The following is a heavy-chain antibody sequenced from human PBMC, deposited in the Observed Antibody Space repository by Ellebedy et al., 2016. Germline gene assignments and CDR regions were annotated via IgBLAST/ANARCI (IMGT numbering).Heavy chain of an antibody. J-gene: IGHJ5*02. CDR2: IYTSGST. V-gene: IGHV4-4*07. CDR3: ARSLTMVRAMNWFDP. D-gene: IGHD3-10*01. CDR1: GGSISSYY. Sequence: SETLSLXXTVSGGSISSYYWSWIRQPAGKGLEWIGRIYTSGSTNYNPSLKSRVTMSVDTSKNQFSLKLSSVTAADTAVYYCARSLTMVRAMNWFDPWGQGTLVTVSS.